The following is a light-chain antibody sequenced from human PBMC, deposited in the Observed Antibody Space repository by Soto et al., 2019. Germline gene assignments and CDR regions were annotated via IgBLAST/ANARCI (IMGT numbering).Light chain of an antibody. CDR2: PAS. CDR1: QSISSY. J-gene: IGKJ3*01. V-gene: IGKV1-39*01. CDR3: QQSYRTPI. Sequence: DIQMPQSPSSLPASVGDRVTITCRASQSISSYLNWYQQKPGKAPQLLIYPASSLHTGVPTRFSRSGSGTDFTLTINRLQPEDFATYYCQQSYRTPIFGLGTKGDIK.